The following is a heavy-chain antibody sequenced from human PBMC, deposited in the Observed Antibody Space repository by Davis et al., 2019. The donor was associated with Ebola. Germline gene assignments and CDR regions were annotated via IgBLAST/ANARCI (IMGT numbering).Heavy chain of an antibody. CDR1: GGTFSSYA. D-gene: IGHD5-18*01. CDR2: IIPIFGTA. J-gene: IGHJ4*02. V-gene: IGHV1-69*06. CDR3: ASSPRYSYDNRLDY. Sequence: AASVKVSCKASGGTFSSYAISWVRQAPGQGLEWMGGIIPIFGTANYAQKFQGRVTITADKSTSTAYMELSRLRSEDTAVYYCASSPRYSYDNRLDYWGQGTLVTVSS.